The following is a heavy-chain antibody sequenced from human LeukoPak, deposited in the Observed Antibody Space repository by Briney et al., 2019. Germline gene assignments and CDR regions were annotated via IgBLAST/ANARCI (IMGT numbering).Heavy chain of an antibody. V-gene: IGHV3-74*01. Sequence: GGSLRLSCAASEFSVGSNYMTWVRQAPGKGLVWVSRINSDGSSTSYADSVKGRFTISRDNAKNTLYLQMNSLRAEDTAVYYCASGPRLRFLEWFPDDYYYYMDVWGKGTTVTVSS. J-gene: IGHJ6*03. CDR3: ASGPRLRFLEWFPDDYYYYMDV. D-gene: IGHD3-3*01. CDR2: INSDGSST. CDR1: EFSVGSNY.